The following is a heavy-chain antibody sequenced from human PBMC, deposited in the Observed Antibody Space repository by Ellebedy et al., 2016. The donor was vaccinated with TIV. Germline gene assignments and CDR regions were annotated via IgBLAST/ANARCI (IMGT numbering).Heavy chain of an antibody. CDR1: GYTFTGYY. D-gene: IGHD1-26*01. CDR2: INPNSGGT. J-gene: IGHJ6*02. Sequence: ASVKVSCXASGYTFTGYYMHWVRQAPGQGLEWMGWINPNSGGTNYAQKFQGRVTMTRDTSTSTVYMELSSLRSEDTAVYYCARGGSYYASYYYYGMDVWGQGTTVTVSS. CDR3: ARGGSYYASYYYYGMDV. V-gene: IGHV1-2*02.